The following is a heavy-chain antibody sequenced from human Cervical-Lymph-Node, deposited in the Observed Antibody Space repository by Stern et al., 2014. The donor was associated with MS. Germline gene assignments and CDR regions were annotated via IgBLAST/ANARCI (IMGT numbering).Heavy chain of an antibody. CDR2: IRNKANSYAT. CDR1: GLIFGDNY. V-gene: IGHV3-72*01. CDR3: TRVILGPSKYHDY. Sequence: VQLVESGGGLVQPEGPRRLSWAASGLIFGDNYKDWVRRAQGRGRSGVGGIRNKANSYATHYAASVKGRFTISRDDSKNSMYLQMNSLKSEDTAVYYCTRVILGPSKYHDYWGQGTLVTVSS. J-gene: IGHJ4*02. D-gene: IGHD2-2*01.